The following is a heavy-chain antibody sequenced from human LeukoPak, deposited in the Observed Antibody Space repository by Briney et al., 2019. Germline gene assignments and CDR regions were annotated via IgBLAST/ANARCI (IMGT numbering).Heavy chain of an antibody. J-gene: IGHJ1*01. CDR1: GFSFADSW. CDR2: INNDGSDT. D-gene: IGHD3-10*01. Sequence: GGSLRLSCAASGFSFADSWMHWVRQAPGKGLVWVSRINNDGSDTRYADSVRGRFTISRDNAKNTMYLQMNSLRAEDTAVYYCARVSGLGMNEYYQHWGQGTLVTVPS. V-gene: IGHV3-74*01. CDR3: ARVSGLGMNEYYQH.